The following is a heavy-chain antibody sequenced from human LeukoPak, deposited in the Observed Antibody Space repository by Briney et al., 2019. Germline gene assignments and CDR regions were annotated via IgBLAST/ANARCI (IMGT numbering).Heavy chain of an antibody. CDR2: ISSSSSTI. J-gene: IGHJ4*02. CDR3: ANLGATTDY. CDR1: GFTFSSYS. V-gene: IGHV3-48*04. Sequence: GGSLRLSCAASGFTFSSYSMNWVRQAPGKGLEWVSYISSSSSTIYYADSVKGRFTISRDNAKNSLYLQMNSLRAEDTAVYYCANLGATTDYWGQGTLVTVSS. D-gene: IGHD1-26*01.